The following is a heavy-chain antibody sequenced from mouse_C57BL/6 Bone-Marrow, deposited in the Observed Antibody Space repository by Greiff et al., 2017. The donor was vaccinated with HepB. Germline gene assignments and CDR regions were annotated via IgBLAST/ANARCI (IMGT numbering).Heavy chain of an antibody. CDR3: ARRYSNYVAWFAY. J-gene: IGHJ3*01. V-gene: IGHV5-12*01. D-gene: IGHD2-5*01. CDR2: ISNGGGST. CDR1: GFTFSDYY. Sequence: EVMLVESGGGLVQPGGSLKLSCAASGFTFSDYYMYWVRQTPEKRLEWVAYISNGGGSTYYPDTVKGRFTISRDNAKNTLYLQMSRLKSEDTAMYYCARRYSNYVAWFAYWGQGTLVTVSA.